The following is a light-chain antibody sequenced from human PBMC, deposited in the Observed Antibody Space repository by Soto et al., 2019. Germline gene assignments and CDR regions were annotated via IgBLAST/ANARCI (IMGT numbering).Light chain of an antibody. J-gene: IGLJ2*01. Sequence: QSVLTQPPSVSAAPGQRVTISCSGSTSNIGNNYVSWYQQLPGTAPKLLIYDNNKRPSGIPDRFSGSKSGTSVTLGITALQTGDEADYYCGTWDSSLSAVIFGGGTKLTVL. CDR1: TSNIGNNY. CDR2: DNN. V-gene: IGLV1-51*01. CDR3: GTWDSSLSAVI.